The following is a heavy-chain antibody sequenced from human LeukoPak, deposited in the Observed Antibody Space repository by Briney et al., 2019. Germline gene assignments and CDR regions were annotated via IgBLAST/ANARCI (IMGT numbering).Heavy chain of an antibody. CDR3: ARARVRDGSFDY. J-gene: IGHJ4*02. D-gene: IGHD5-24*01. CDR1: GVSVSGGSYY. V-gene: IGHV4-61*01. Sequence: PSETLSLTCTVSGVSVSGGSYYWSWIRQPPGKGLEWIGYIYYSGSTNYNPSLKSRVTISVDTSMNQFSLKLSSVTAADTAVYYCARARVRDGSFDYWGQGTLVTVSS. CDR2: IYYSGST.